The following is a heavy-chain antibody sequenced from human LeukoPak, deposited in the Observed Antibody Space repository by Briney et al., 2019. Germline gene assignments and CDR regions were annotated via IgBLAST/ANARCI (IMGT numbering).Heavy chain of an antibody. CDR1: GFTFDDYT. V-gene: IGHV3-43*01. Sequence: GGSLRLSCAASGFTFDDYTMHWVRQAPEKGLEWVSLISWDGGSTYYADSVKGRFTISRDNSKNSLYLQMNSLRTEDTALYYCAKSSGYYLYYFDYWGQGTLVTVSS. CDR2: ISWDGGST. CDR3: AKSSGYYLYYFDY. J-gene: IGHJ4*02. D-gene: IGHD3-22*01.